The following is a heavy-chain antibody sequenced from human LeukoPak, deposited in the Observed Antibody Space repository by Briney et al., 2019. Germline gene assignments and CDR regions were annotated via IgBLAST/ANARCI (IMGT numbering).Heavy chain of an antibody. CDR2: ISYDGTNE. J-gene: IGHJ4*02. D-gene: IGHD3-10*01. CDR3: ARGNGPGSWLIDY. V-gene: IGHV3-30-3*01. CDR1: GFTFRTYS. Sequence: PGGSLRLSCAASGFTFRTYSMHWVRQAPGRGLVWVAVISYDGTNEYNAESVKGRFTISRDSSKNTLYLEMVSLRAEDTALYYCARGNGPGSWLIDYWGQGTLVTVSS.